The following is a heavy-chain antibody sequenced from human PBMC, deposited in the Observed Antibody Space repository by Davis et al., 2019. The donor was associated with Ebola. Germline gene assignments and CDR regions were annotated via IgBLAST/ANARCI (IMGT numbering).Heavy chain of an antibody. D-gene: IGHD1-26*01. CDR1: GFIFDEYA. CDR3: ARDLIDKGGSYWAYYYGMDV. V-gene: IGHV3-43*02. Sequence: GESLKISCAASGFIFDEYAMHWVRQAPGKPLECVSFITGDGDRTYYTDSVKGRFTISRDNAKNSLYLQMNSLRAEDTAVYYCARDLIDKGGSYWAYYYGMDVWGQGTTVTVSS. J-gene: IGHJ6*02. CDR2: ITGDGDRT.